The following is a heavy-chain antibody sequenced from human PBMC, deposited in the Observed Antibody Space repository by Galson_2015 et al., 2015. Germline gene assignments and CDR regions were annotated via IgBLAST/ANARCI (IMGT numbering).Heavy chain of an antibody. D-gene: IGHD1-14*01. Sequence: SLRLSCAASGFSFSVYGMHWVRQAPGKGLEWVALIWYDGSKAYYADAVKGRFTISRDNTKNTLYLQMGSLRVEDTAMYYCARDEPNVGSKLFDKWGQGTLVTVSS. CDR2: IWYDGSKA. J-gene: IGHJ4*02. V-gene: IGHV3-33*01. CDR3: ARDEPNVGSKLFDK. CDR1: GFSFSVYG.